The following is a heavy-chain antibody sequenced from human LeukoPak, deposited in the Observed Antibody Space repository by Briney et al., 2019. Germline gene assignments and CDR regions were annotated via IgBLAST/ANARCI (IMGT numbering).Heavy chain of an antibody. V-gene: IGHV3-7*01. CDR1: GYTFSSYW. J-gene: IGHJ4*02. CDR3: ASGWYWVDY. Sequence: RPGGCLRLSCVASGYTFSSYWMSWVRQAPGKGLEWVANIKEDGSEKHYVDSVKGRFTISRDNAKNSLYLQMNSLRAEDTAVYYCASGWYWVDYWGQGTLVTVSS. D-gene: IGHD6-19*01. CDR2: IKEDGSEK.